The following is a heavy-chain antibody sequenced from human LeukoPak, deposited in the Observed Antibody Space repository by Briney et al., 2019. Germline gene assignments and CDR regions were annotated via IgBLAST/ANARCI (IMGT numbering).Heavy chain of an antibody. J-gene: IGHJ6*03. V-gene: IGHV3-21*04. CDR2: ITSSSTYT. CDR3: ARGDSSSFEPYYMDV. Sequence: GGSLRLSCAASGFSFSSYNMNWVRQTPGKGLEWVSSITSSSTYTFYADSVKGRFTISRDNAKNSLYLQMNSLRAEDTALYYCARGDSSSFEPYYMDVWGKGTTVTVSS. CDR1: GFSFSSYN. D-gene: IGHD6-13*01.